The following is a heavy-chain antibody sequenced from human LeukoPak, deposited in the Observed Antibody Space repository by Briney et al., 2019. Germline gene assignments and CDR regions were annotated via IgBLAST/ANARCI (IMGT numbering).Heavy chain of an antibody. Sequence: SEPRSLTGAVYGGSFSGYYWSWIRQPPGKGLEWIGEINHSGSTNYNPSLKSRVTISVDTSKNQFSLKLSSVTAADTAVYYCARGGVTDPFYYYGMDVWGQGTTVTVSS. V-gene: IGHV4-34*01. CDR1: GGSFSGYY. CDR3: ARGGVTDPFYYYGMDV. J-gene: IGHJ6*02. CDR2: INHSGST.